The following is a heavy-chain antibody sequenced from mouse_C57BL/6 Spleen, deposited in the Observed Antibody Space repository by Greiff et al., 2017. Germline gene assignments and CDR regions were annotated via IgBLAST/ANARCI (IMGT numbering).Heavy chain of an antibody. D-gene: IGHD1-1*01. J-gene: IGHJ1*03. V-gene: IGHV1-72*01. CDR1: GYTFTSYW. Sequence: VQLQQPGAELVKPGASVKLSCKASGYTFTSYWMHWVKQRPGRGLAWIGRIDPNSGGTKYNEKFKSKATLTVDKPSSTAYMQLRSRTSEDAAVYYGARPVVAHWYFDVWGTGTTVTVAS. CDR2: IDPNSGGT. CDR3: ARPVVAHWYFDV.